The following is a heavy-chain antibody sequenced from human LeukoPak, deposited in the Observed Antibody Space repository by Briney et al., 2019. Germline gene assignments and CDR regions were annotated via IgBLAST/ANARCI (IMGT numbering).Heavy chain of an antibody. CDR3: ARGDIVLKVYALSDY. V-gene: IGHV3-21*01. Sequence: GSLRLSCAASGFTFSSYSMNWVRQAPGKGLEWVSSISGSSSYIYYADSVKGRFTISRDNAKNSLYLQMNSLRAEDTAVYYCARGDIVLKVYALSDYWGQGTLVTVS. CDR1: GFTFSSYS. J-gene: IGHJ4*02. D-gene: IGHD2-8*01. CDR2: ISGSSSYI.